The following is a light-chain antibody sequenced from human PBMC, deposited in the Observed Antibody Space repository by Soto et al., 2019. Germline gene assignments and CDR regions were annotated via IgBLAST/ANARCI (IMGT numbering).Light chain of an antibody. Sequence: QSALTQPASVSGSPGQSITISCTGTSSDVGGYNYVSWYQQHPGKAPKLMIYEVSNRPSGVSHRFSGSKSGNTASLTISGLQAEDEADYYCSSYTASSPYVFGSGTKLTVL. CDR2: EVS. CDR3: SSYTASSPYV. V-gene: IGLV2-14*01. J-gene: IGLJ1*01. CDR1: SSDVGGYNY.